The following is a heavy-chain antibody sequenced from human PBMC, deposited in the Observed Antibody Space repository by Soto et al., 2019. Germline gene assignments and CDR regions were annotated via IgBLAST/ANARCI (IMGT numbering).Heavy chain of an antibody. V-gene: IGHV1-69*13. Sequence: ASVKVSCKASGGTFSSYAVSWVRQAPGQGLEWMGGIIPIFGTANYAQKFQGRLTITADESTSTAYMELSSLRSEDTAVYYCARYDTGMAPYYSGMDVWGQGTTVTVSS. CDR1: GGTFSSYA. D-gene: IGHD5-18*01. CDR2: IIPIFGTA. CDR3: ARYDTGMAPYYSGMDV. J-gene: IGHJ6*02.